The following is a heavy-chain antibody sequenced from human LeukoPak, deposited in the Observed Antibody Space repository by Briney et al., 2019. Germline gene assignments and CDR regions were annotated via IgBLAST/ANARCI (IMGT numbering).Heavy chain of an antibody. J-gene: IGHJ6*03. CDR3: ARHLHYSYYYYIDV. CDR1: GGSISSSGYY. Sequence: SETLSLTCTVSGGSISSSGYYWDWIRQPPEMGLDWIGSVYYSGSTYYNPSLKSRVTISVDTSKNQFSLNLSSVTAADTAVYYCARHLHYSYYYYIDVWGKGTTVTVSS. V-gene: IGHV4-39*01. CDR2: VYYSGST.